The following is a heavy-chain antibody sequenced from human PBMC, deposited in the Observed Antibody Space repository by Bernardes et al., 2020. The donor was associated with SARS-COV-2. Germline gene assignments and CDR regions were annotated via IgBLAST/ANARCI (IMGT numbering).Heavy chain of an antibody. D-gene: IGHD3-22*01. CDR1: GFTFSSYA. CDR2: ISFNGGST. Sequence: GGSLRLSCSASGFTFSSYAMHWVRQAPGKGLEYVSTISFNGGSTYYADSVKGRFTISRDNSKNTLYLQMSSLRAEDTAVYFCVRGGSSAYYEPFDYWGQGTLVTVSS. J-gene: IGHJ4*02. V-gene: IGHV3-64D*06. CDR3: VRGGSSAYYEPFDY.